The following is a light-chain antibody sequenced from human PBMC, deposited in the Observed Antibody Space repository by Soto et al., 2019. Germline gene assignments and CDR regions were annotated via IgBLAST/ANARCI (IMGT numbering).Light chain of an antibody. V-gene: IGKV3-20*01. CDR2: GAS. J-gene: IGKJ4*01. CDR1: QSVSSSS. CDR3: QQYHKWPPFT. Sequence: EIVLTQSPGTLSLSPGERATLSCRASQSVSSSSLAWYQQRPGQAPRLLIYGASIRATDIPDRFSGSGSGTDFTLTISRLEPEDFAVYYCQQYHKWPPFTFGGGTKVEIK.